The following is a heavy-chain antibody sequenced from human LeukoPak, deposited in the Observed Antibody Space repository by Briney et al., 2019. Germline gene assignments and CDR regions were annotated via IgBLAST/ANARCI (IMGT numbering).Heavy chain of an antibody. V-gene: IGHV3-23*01. J-gene: IGHJ6*03. CDR1: GFTFSKYA. CDR3: AKGTVGTYYFYYMDV. Sequence: PGGSPRLSCAASGFTFSKYAMTWVRQAPGKGLECVSAIGGSVAETYSADSVKGRFTISRDNSKNTLYLQMNSLRAEDTAIYYCAKGTVGTYYFYYMDVWGKGTTVTVSS. D-gene: IGHD6-13*01. CDR2: IGGSVAET.